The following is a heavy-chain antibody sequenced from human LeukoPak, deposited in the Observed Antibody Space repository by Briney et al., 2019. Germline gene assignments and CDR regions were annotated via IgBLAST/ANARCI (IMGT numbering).Heavy chain of an antibody. J-gene: IGHJ4*02. V-gene: IGHV3-48*01. D-gene: IGHD3-16*02. Sequence: GGSLRLSCVASGFTFSSSSLHWVRQAPGRGLEWLSYISSNGGTIYYADSVKGRFTISRDNVNNSLHLEMNSLRSEDTAVYYCARLILTSDDAYWGQGTLVTVSS. CDR3: ARLILTSDDAY. CDR1: GFTFSSSS. CDR2: ISSNGGTI.